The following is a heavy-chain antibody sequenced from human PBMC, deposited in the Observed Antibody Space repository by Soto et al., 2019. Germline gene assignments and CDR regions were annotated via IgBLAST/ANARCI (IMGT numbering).Heavy chain of an antibody. Sequence: SETLSLTCAVYGGSFSDYYWTWIRQPPGKGLEWSGEINHSGSTNYNPSLKSRVTISVDTSKKQFSLKLRSVAAANTAVYQCARGDYDDSRGFLKTTHAFEIWGQGTMVTVSS. D-gene: IGHD3-22*01. V-gene: IGHV4-34*01. CDR3: ARGDYDDSRGFLKTTHAFEI. CDR2: INHSGST. J-gene: IGHJ3*02. CDR1: GGSFSDYY.